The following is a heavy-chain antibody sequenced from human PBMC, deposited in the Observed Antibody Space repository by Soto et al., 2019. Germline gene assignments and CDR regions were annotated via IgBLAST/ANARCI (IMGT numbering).Heavy chain of an antibody. CDR3: ARGLSSSAKYGMDV. D-gene: IGHD6-13*01. V-gene: IGHV1-2*04. Sequence: ASVKVSCKASGGTFSSYAISWVRQAPGQGLEWMGWINPNSGGTNYAQKFQGWVTMTRDTSISTAYMELSRLRSDDTAVYYCARGLSSSAKYGMDVWGQGTTVTGSS. CDR1: GGTFSSYA. CDR2: INPNSGGT. J-gene: IGHJ6*01.